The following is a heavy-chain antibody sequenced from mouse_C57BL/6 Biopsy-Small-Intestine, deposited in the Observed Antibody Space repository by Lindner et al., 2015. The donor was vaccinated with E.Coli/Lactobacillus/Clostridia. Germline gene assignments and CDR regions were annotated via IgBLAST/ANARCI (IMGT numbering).Heavy chain of an antibody. CDR3: ASNYYGNSPFAY. CDR1: GYSFTDYS. Sequence: VQLQESGPELVKPGASVKISCKASGYSFTDYSVNWVRQSNGKSLDWIGIFNPSSGISSYNQKFKGKATLIVDQSSSTAYMQLNSPTSEDSAVYYCASNYYGNSPFAYWGQGTLVTVAA. CDR2: FNPSSGIS. V-gene: IGHV1-39*01. J-gene: IGHJ3*01. D-gene: IGHD1-1*01.